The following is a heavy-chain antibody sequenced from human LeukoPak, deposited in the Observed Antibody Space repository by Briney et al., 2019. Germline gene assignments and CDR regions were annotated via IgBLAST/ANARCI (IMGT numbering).Heavy chain of an antibody. Sequence: GGSLRLSCQASGFTFSNYAMSWVRQAPGKGLEWVSSINNGDGDTFFADSVKGRFTISRDDSRSMVYLQMNSLSAEDTAVYYCARSGLATYHYWGQGTLVTVSS. V-gene: IGHV3-23*01. CDR2: INNGDGDT. CDR3: ARSGLATYHY. J-gene: IGHJ4*02. D-gene: IGHD3-10*01. CDR1: GFTFSNYA.